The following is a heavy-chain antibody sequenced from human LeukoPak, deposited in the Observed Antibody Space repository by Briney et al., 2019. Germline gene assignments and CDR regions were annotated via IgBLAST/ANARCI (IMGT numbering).Heavy chain of an antibody. CDR3: ARDKGYSGSHFDY. CDR2: ISSSSSYI. CDR1: GFTFSSYS. J-gene: IGHJ4*02. D-gene: IGHD1-26*01. Sequence: GGSLRLSCAASGFTFSSYSMNWVRQAPGKGLEWVSSISSSSSYIYYADSAKGRFTISRDNAKNSLYLQMNSLRAEDTAVYYCARDKGYSGSHFDYWGQGTLVTVSS. V-gene: IGHV3-21*01.